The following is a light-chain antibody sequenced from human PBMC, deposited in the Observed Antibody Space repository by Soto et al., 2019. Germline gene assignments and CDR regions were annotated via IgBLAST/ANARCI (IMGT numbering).Light chain of an antibody. CDR1: QSVSDTF. Sequence: EIVLTQSPGTLSLSPGERVTLSCRASQSVSDTFIAWYQQKPGQAPRLLIYGGFYRATGIPDRFSGSGSGTDFTLPITSLEPEDLAMYYCQQYVTSPWTFGQGTRLDIK. V-gene: IGKV3-20*01. CDR3: QQYVTSPWT. J-gene: IGKJ1*01. CDR2: GGF.